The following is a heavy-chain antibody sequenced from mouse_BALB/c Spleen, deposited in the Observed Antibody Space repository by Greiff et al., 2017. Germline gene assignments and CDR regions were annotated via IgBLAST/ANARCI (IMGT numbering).Heavy chain of an antibody. J-gene: IGHJ4*01. Sequence: EVKVVESGGGLVKPGGSMKLSCVASGFTFSNYWMTWVRQPPEKGLEWVAEIRLKSNNYATHYAESVKGRFTISRDDSKSAVYLQMNNLRAEDTGINDCARYYGSSFPTVYYYAMDYWGQGTSVTVSS. CDR1: GFTFSNYW. V-gene: IGHV6-6*02. CDR3: ARYYGSSFPTVYYYAMDY. CDR2: IRLKSNNYAT. D-gene: IGHD1-1*01.